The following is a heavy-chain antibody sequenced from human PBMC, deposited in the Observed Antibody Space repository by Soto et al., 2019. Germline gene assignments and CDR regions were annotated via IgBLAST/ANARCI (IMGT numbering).Heavy chain of an antibody. CDR1: GYTFTIYG. CDR3: ARVRVVPTAISFGY. J-gene: IGHJ4*02. Sequence: QVQLVQSGAEVKKPGASVKVSCKASGYTFTIYGITWVRQAPGQGLEWMGWISAYNGHTNYAQKPQGRVTMTTDTATSTAYIELRRPRSDGTAGYYCARVRVVPTAISFGYWGQATLVTVSS. D-gene: IGHD2-2*01. CDR2: ISAYNGHT. V-gene: IGHV1-18*01.